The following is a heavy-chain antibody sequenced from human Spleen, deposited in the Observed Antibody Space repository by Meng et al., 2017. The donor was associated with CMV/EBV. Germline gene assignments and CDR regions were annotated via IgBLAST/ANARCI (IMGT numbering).Heavy chain of an antibody. CDR2: ISGSGSSI. J-gene: IGHJ5*02. Sequence: GGSLRLSCAASGFTISSYEMNWVRQAPGKGLEWVSYISGSGSSIYYADSVQGRFTISRDNAKNSLYLQMNSLRAEDTAVYYCARDRDGSWSHFWKENPNWFDPWGQGTLVTVSS. V-gene: IGHV3-48*03. CDR1: GFTISSYE. D-gene: IGHD3-3*02. CDR3: ARDRDGSWSHFWKENPNWFDP.